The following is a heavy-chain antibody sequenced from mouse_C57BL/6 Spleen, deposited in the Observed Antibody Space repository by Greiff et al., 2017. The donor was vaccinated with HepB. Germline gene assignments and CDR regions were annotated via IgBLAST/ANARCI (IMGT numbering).Heavy chain of an antibody. D-gene: IGHD3-2*02. Sequence: QVQLQQSGPELVKPGASVKISCKASGYAFSSSWLNWVKQRPGKGLEWIGRIYPGDGDTNYNGKFKGKATLTADKSSSTAYMQLSSLTSEDSAVYFCARPGSSALYYYAMDYWGQGTSVTVSS. CDR2: IYPGDGDT. J-gene: IGHJ4*01. V-gene: IGHV1-82*01. CDR3: ARPGSSALYYYAMDY. CDR1: GYAFSSSW.